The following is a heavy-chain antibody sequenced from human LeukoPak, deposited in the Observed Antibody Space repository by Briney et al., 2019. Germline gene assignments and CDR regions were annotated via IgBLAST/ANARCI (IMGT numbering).Heavy chain of an antibody. CDR2: ISAYNGNT. CDR3: ARDDIFYHYFDY. D-gene: IGHD3-9*01. V-gene: IGHV1-18*04. CDR1: DYILWISA. Sequence: GAGKVSRQAPDYILWISAYNWDPQDPRQGLDRMGWISAYNGNTNYAQKLQGRVTMTTDTSTSTAYMELRSLRSDDTAVYYCARDDIFYHYFDYWGQGTLVTVSS. J-gene: IGHJ4*02.